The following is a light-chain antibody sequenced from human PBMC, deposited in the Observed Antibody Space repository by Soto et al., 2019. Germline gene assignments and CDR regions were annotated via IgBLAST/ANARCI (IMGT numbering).Light chain of an antibody. Sequence: EIVLTQSPGTLSLSPGERATLSCRASQSVSSSYLAWYQQKPGQAPRLLIYGASSRATGIPDRFSGSGSGTDFTLTISRMEPEDFVVYYCQQYGRSPDWDRWTFGQGTKVEVK. V-gene: IGKV3-20*01. CDR2: GAS. CDR1: QSVSSSY. J-gene: IGKJ1*01. CDR3: QQYGRSPDWDRWT.